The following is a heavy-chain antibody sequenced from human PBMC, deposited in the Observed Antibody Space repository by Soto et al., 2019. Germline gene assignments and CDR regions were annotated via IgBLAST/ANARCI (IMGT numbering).Heavy chain of an antibody. V-gene: IGHV5-10-1*01. J-gene: IGHJ6*02. CDR3: ARPRYCSSHWGMDV. Sequence: PGESLKSSCKGSGYSFTSYWISWVRQMPGKGLEWMGRIDPSDSYTNYSPSFQGHVTISADKSISTAYLQWSSLKASDTAMYYCARPRYCSSHWGMDVQGQGTTVTVSS. D-gene: IGHD6-13*01. CDR1: GYSFTSYW. CDR2: IDPSDSYT.